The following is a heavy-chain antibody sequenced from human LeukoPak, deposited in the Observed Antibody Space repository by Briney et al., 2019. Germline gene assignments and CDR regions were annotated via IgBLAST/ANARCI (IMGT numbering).Heavy chain of an antibody. V-gene: IGHV4-39*01. CDR3: ARSTGVVTQFDY. D-gene: IGHD4-23*01. CDR2: IFYSGST. J-gene: IGHJ4*02. CDR1: SGSISTSNYY. Sequence: SETLSLTCTVSSGSISTSNYYWGWVRQPPGKALEWIGNIFYSGSTYYSPSLKSRVTISVDTSKNQFSLKPSSVTAADTAVYYCARSTGVVTQFDYWGQGTLVTVSS.